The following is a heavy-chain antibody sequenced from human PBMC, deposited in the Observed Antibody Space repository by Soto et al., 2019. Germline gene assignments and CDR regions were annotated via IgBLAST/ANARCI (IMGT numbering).Heavy chain of an antibody. Sequence: QLQLQESGPGLVKPSETLSLTCTVSGGSISSFNYFWGWIRQPPGKGLEWIGSHYYSGNTYYNPSLQSRVTISVDTSKKQCTLTLRSVTAADTAVYYCARGGGSTFNWFDPWGQGTLVTVSP. D-gene: IGHD2-15*01. CDR1: GGSISSFNYF. CDR3: ARGGGSTFNWFDP. CDR2: HYYSGNT. J-gene: IGHJ5*02. V-gene: IGHV4-39*01.